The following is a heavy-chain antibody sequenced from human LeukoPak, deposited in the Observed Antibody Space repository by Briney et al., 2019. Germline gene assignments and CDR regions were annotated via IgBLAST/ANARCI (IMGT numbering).Heavy chain of an antibody. CDR1: GGSISSDTW. V-gene: IGHV4-4*02. CDR2: IYHRGTT. CDR3: ATRDYYDSTGYYNY. J-gene: IGHJ4*02. D-gene: IGHD3-22*01. Sequence: PSRTLALTCAVSGGSISSDTWWTWVRQPPGKGLEYIGEIYHRGTTNYNPSLMSRDTMSLHKSKNQFSLKLSSVTAADTAVYYCATRDYYDSTGYYNYWGQGTLVTVSS.